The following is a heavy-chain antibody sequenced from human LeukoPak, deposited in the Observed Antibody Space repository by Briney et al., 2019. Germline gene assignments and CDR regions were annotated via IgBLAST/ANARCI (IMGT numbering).Heavy chain of an antibody. Sequence: PGGSLRLSCAASGFTFSNYAMSWVRQAPGKGLEWVANIKQDGSEKYYVDSVKGRFTISRDNAKNSLYLQMNSLRAEDTAVYYCARSKGAFDIWGQGTMVTVSS. CDR3: ARSKGAFDI. CDR1: GFTFSNYA. CDR2: IKQDGSEK. V-gene: IGHV3-7*01. J-gene: IGHJ3*02.